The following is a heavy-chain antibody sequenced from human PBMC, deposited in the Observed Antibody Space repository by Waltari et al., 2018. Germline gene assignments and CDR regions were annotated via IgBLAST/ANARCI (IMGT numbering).Heavy chain of an antibody. CDR2: IYPGDSDT. Sequence: EVQLVQSGAEVKKPGESLKISCKGSGYSFTSYWIGWVRQLPGKGLEWMGIIYPGDSDTRYSPSFQGQVTISADKSISTAYLQWSSLKASDTAMYYCARCTEYSSGWYYFDYWGQGTLVTVSS. D-gene: IGHD6-19*01. CDR3: ARCTEYSSGWYYFDY. V-gene: IGHV5-51*01. CDR1: GYSFTSYW. J-gene: IGHJ4*02.